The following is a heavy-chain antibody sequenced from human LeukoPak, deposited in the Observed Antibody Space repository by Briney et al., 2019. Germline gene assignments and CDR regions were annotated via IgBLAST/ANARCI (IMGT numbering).Heavy chain of an antibody. CDR3: ARVSQDIVVVPAAKGGWFDP. Sequence: SETLSLTCAVYGGSFSGYYWSWIRQPPGKGLEWIGEINHSGSTNYNPSLKSRVTISVDTSKNQFSLKLSSVTAADTAVYYCARVSQDIVVVPAAKGGWFDPWGQGTLVTVSS. CDR2: INHSGST. D-gene: IGHD2-2*01. J-gene: IGHJ5*02. CDR1: GGSFSGYY. V-gene: IGHV4-34*01.